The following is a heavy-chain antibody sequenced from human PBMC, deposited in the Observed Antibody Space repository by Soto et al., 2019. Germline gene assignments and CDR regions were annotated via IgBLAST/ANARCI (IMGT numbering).Heavy chain of an antibody. D-gene: IGHD6-13*01. Sequence: EVQLVESGGGLVQPGRSLRLSCAASGFTFDDYAMHWVRQAPGKGLEWVSGISWNSGSIGYADSVKGRFTISRDNAKNSLYLQMNSLRAEDTALYYCAKDIGSSWYCFDYWGQGTLVTVSS. CDR2: ISWNSGSI. CDR1: GFTFDDYA. CDR3: AKDIGSSWYCFDY. J-gene: IGHJ4*02. V-gene: IGHV3-9*01.